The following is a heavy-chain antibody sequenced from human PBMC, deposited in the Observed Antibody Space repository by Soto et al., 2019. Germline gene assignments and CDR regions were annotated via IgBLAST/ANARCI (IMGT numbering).Heavy chain of an antibody. D-gene: IGHD6-19*01. V-gene: IGHV3-74*01. J-gene: IGHJ3*02. CDR1: GFTLSSHW. Sequence: GGSLRLSCEASGFTLSSHWMHWVRQGPGKELVWVSRINGGGGNTDYANSAKGRFTISRDNAKNTVYLQMNSLRAEDTAVYYCVRVRLHSSGCGGCAFEIWGQGTVVTVSS. CDR3: VRVRLHSSGCGGCAFEI. CDR2: INGGGGNT.